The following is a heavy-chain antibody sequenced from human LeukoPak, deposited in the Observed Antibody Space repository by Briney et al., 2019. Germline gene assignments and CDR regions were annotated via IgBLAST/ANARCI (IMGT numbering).Heavy chain of an antibody. J-gene: IGHJ4*02. CDR1: GGSIGSFY. CDR3: ARETKLAGFSGGLGCNY. D-gene: IGHD6-19*01. Sequence: SETLSLTCTVSGGSIGSFYWSWIRQPPGKGLEWIGHIYDTAYTEYNPSVKGRVTISVDTSKNQFSLKLYYVTAADTAVYYCARETKLAGFSGGLGCNYWGQGTLVTVSS. CDR2: IYDTAYT. V-gene: IGHV4-59*01.